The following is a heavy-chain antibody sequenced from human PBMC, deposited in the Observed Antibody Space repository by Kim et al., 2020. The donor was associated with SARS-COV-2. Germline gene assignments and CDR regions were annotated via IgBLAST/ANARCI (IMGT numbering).Heavy chain of an antibody. D-gene: IGHD6-6*01. V-gene: IGHV4-4*02. CDR2: ST. J-gene: IGHJ4*02. Sequence: STTYNPSLKSRVTISVDKSKTQFSLKLSSVTAADTAVYYCASLAARLFDYWGQGTLVTVSS. CDR3: ASLAARLFDY.